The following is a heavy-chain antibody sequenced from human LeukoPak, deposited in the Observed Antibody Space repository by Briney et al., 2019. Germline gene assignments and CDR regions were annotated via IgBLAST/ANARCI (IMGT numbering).Heavy chain of an antibody. CDR3: ASAYSRDGYNYGAVDY. CDR1: GGSISSGGYY. D-gene: IGHD5-24*01. J-gene: IGHJ4*02. V-gene: IGHV4-31*03. Sequence: PSETLSLTCTVSGGSISSGGYYWSWIRQHPGKGLEWIGYIYYSGGTYYNPSLKSRVTISVDTSKNQFSLKLSSVTAADTAVYYCASAYSRDGYNYGAVDYWGQGTLVTVSS. CDR2: IYYSGGT.